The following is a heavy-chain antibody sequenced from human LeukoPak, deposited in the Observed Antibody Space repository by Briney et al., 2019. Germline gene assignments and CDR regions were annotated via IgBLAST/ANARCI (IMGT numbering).Heavy chain of an antibody. CDR2: ISTVNGNS. CDR1: GYRFSSSG. Sequence: ASVSVSGKASGYRFSSSGITWVRQAPGQGPEWMGWISTVNGNSRYAQNFQGRVTLTIDTSTNTAHLELTSLRSDDTAIYYCARVRDSDNWWGAFDIWGQGTMVTVSS. J-gene: IGHJ3*02. V-gene: IGHV1-18*01. D-gene: IGHD1-1*01. CDR3: ARVRDSDNWWGAFDI.